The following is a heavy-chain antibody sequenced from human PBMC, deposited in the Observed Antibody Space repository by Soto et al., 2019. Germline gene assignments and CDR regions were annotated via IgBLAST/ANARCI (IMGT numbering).Heavy chain of an antibody. V-gene: IGHV1-18*01. J-gene: IGHJ4*02. CDR1: GYNFNSYG. D-gene: IGHD2-15*01. Sequence: QVQLVQSGAEVKKPGASVKVSCKASGYNFNSYGISWVRQAPGQGLEWMGWISANNGNTKYAQKVQGRVTMTTDTSTSIAYMELRSLRSDDTAVYYCARDHRYCSGRSCYVVDYWGQGTLVTVSS. CDR3: ARDHRYCSGRSCYVVDY. CDR2: ISANNGNT.